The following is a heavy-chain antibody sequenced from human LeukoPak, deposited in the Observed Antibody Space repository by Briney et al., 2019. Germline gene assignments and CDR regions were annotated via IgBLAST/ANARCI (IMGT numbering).Heavy chain of an antibody. J-gene: IGHJ4*02. D-gene: IGHD5-24*01. V-gene: IGHV3-30*04. Sequence: GGSLRLSCAASGFTFSGYSMHWVRQAPGKGLQWVAVILYDGRNKYYVDSVKGRFTISRDNSKNTLHLEMNSLRPEDTAMYYCARDPDGYNFFDSWGQGTLVTVSS. CDR1: GFTFSGYS. CDR2: ILYDGRNK. CDR3: ARDPDGYNFFDS.